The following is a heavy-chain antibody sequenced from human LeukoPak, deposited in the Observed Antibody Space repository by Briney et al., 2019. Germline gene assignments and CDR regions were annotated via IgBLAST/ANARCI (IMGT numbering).Heavy chain of an antibody. Sequence: SETLSLTCTVSGGSISSYYWSWIRQPPGKGLEWIGYIYYSGSTSYNPSLKSRVTISVDTSKNQFSLRLSSVTAADTAVYYCARDQGYNAFDIWVQGTMVTVSS. CDR1: GGSISSYY. CDR3: ARDQGYNAFDI. D-gene: IGHD5-24*01. J-gene: IGHJ3*02. CDR2: IYYSGST. V-gene: IGHV4-59*01.